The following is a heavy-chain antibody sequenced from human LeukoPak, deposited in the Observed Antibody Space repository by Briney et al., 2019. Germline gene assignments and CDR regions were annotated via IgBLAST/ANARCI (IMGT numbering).Heavy chain of an antibody. V-gene: IGHV1-69*04. D-gene: IGHD3-16*01. CDR1: GGTFSNYA. J-gene: IGHJ4*02. CDR2: IIPILGIA. CDR3: ARGRGGHDYGDN. Sequence: ASVKVSCKASGGTFSNYAISWVRQAPGQGLEWMGRIIPILGIANYAQKFQGRVTITADKSTSTAYMELSSLRSEDTAVYYCARGRGGHDYGDNWGQGTLVTVSS.